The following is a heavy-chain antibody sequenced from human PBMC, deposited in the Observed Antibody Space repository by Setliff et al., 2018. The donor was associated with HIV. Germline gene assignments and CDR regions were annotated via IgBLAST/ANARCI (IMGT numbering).Heavy chain of an antibody. V-gene: IGHV4-31*03. Sequence: SETLSLTCTVSNDSISSGGYYWSWIRQHPGKGLEWVGYIYYSGSTYYNSSLKYRVTISLDSSKNQFSLRLRSVAAADTAVYFCAREFDTMTQVVDYWGQGILVTVSS. CDR3: AREFDTMTQVVDY. CDR1: NDSISSGGYY. D-gene: IGHD3-22*01. CDR2: IYYSGST. J-gene: IGHJ4*02.